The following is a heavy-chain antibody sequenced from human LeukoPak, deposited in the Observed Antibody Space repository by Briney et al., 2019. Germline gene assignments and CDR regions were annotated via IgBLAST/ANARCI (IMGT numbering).Heavy chain of an antibody. CDR2: IHYSGRA. CDR3: VRFGVNYDMDV. Sequence: SETLSPTCSVSGGSISGYYWTWVRQPPGKGLEWIGQIHYSGRADYNPSLKSRITMSVDTSRNQISLKLSPVTAADTAIYYCVRFGVNYDMDVWGQGTTVTVFS. CDR1: GGSISGYY. J-gene: IGHJ6*02. V-gene: IGHV4-59*01. D-gene: IGHD3-16*01.